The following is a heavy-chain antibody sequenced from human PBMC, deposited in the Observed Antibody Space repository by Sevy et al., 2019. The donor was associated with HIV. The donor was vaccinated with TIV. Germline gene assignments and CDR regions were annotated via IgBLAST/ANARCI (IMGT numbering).Heavy chain of an antibody. CDR1: GYIFTSYG. CDR2: INGHNGNT. CDR3: ARDGYDGSGYQRGLFDF. D-gene: IGHD3-22*01. J-gene: IGHJ4*02. Sequence: ASVKVSCKASGYIFTSYGISWVRQAPRQGLEWMGWINGHNGNTNYVQNLQGRVTMATDTSTNTAYMELRSLRSDATAVYYCARDGYDGSGYQRGLFDFWGQGTLVTVSS. V-gene: IGHV1-18*01.